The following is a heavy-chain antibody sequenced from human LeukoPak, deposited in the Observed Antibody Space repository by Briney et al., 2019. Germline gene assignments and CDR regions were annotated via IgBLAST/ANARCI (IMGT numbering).Heavy chain of an antibody. V-gene: IGHV4-39*07. J-gene: IGHJ5*02. CDR2: IYYSGST. CDR1: GGSISSSSYY. CDR3: AREIAAAGLRWFDP. Sequence: SETLSLTCTVSGGSISSSSYYWGWIRQPPGKGLEWIGSIYYSGSTYYNPSLKSRVTISVDTSKNQFSLKLSSVTAADTAVYYCAREIAAAGLRWFDPWGQGTLLTVSS. D-gene: IGHD6-13*01.